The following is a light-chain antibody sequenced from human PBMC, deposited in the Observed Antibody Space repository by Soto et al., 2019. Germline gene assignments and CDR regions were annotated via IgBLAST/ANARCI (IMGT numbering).Light chain of an antibody. Sequence: QSVLTQPASVSGSPGQSITISCSGTNSDVGTYNIVSWYQQYPGKAPKLIIYEVTKRPSGVSNRFSGSKSGNTASLTISGLQSEDEADYYCRSYAGTGTWVFGGGTKLTVL. CDR1: NSDVGTYNI. CDR3: RSYAGTGTWV. CDR2: EVT. J-gene: IGLJ3*02. V-gene: IGLV2-23*02.